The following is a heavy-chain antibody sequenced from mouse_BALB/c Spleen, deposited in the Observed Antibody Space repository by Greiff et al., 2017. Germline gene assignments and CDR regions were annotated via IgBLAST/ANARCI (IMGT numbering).Heavy chain of an antibody. CDR3: TKIPGGSSPYFDY. CDR2: ISYSGST. Sequence: DVHLVESGPGLVKPSPSLSLTCTVTGYSITSDYAWSWIRQFPGNKLEWMGYISYSGSTSYNPSLKSRISITRDTSKNQFFLQLNSVTTEDTATYYCTKIPGGSSPYFDYWGQGTTLTVSS. D-gene: IGHD1-1*01. CDR1: GYSITSDYA. J-gene: IGHJ2*01. V-gene: IGHV3-2*02.